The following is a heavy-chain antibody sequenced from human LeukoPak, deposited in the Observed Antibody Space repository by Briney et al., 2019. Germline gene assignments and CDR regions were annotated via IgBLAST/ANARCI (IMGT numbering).Heavy chain of an antibody. CDR3: ARDQLTDYYYYGMDV. CDR1: GYSISSGYY. CDR2: IYHGGST. Sequence: PSETLSLTRTVSGYSISSGYYWGWIRQPPGKGLEWIGSIYHGGSTYYNPSLKSRVTISVDTSKNQFSLKLSSVTAADTAVYYCARDQLTDYYYYGMDVWGQGTTVTVSS. J-gene: IGHJ6*02. V-gene: IGHV4-38-2*02. D-gene: IGHD1-1*01.